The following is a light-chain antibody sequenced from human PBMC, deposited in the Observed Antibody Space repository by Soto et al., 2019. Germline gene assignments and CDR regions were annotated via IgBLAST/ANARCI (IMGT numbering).Light chain of an antibody. J-gene: IGKJ1*01. CDR1: QSVSSSY. CDR3: QQYAASPRT. Sequence: EIVLTHSPCTLSLSPGERATLSCRASQSVSSSYLAWYQQRPGQAPRLLIYGASSRATGIPDRFSGSGSATDFTLTISRLEPEDFAVYYCQQYAASPRTFGQGTKVDI. V-gene: IGKV3-20*01. CDR2: GAS.